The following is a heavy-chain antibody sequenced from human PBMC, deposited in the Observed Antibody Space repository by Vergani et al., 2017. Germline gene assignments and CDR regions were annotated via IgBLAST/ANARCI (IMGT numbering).Heavy chain of an antibody. CDR3: ARDRDIQLWSPSGMDV. CDR2: LSASDRRT. D-gene: IGHD5-18*01. V-gene: IGHV3-23*01. CDR1: GFTFIMHA. Sequence: EVQLLESGGDLVQPGGSLRLSCAASGFTFIMHAMSWVRQAPGKGLEWVSTLSASDRRTHYADSVKGRFTISRDISKNSLYLQMNSLRAEDTAVYYCARDRDIQLWSPSGMDVWGQGTTVTVSS. J-gene: IGHJ6*02.